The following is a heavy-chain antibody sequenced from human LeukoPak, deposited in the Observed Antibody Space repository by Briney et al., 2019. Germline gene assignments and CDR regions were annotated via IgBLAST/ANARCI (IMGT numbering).Heavy chain of an antibody. CDR1: GFMFSSNW. D-gene: IGHD3-22*01. CDR3: ARALFYSDSSGYREIDY. J-gene: IGHJ4*02. CDR2: VWYDGTNK. V-gene: IGHV3-33*08. Sequence: GGSLRLSCAASGFMFSSNWMSWVRQAPGKGLEWVAVVWYDGTNKYYADSVKGRFTISRDNSKNTLYLQMNSLRAEDSAVYYCARALFYSDSSGYREIDYWGQGTLVTVSS.